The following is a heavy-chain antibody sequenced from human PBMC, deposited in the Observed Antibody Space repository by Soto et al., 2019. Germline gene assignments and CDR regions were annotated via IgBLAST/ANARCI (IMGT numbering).Heavy chain of an antibody. CDR3: ARQASGDFWSGYSLDY. CDR1: GYTFINYY. V-gene: IGHV1-46*01. CDR2: FNPTSGST. J-gene: IGHJ4*02. Sequence: ASVKVSCKASGYTFINYYIHWVRQAPGQGLEWMGIFNPTSGSTNYAQKFQGRVTLTMDTSTRTVYMELSSLRFDDTAVYYCARQASGDFWSGYSLDYWGRGTLVTVSS. D-gene: IGHD3-3*01.